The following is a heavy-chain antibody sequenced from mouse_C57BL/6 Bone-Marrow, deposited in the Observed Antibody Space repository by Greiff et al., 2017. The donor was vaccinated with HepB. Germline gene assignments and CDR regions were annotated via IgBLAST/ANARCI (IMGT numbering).Heavy chain of an antibody. V-gene: IGHV1-55*01. CDR3: AREGNWVEGDY. CDR1: GYTFTSYW. D-gene: IGHD4-1*01. CDR2: IYPGSGST. Sequence: VQLQQPGAEHVKPGASVKMSCKASGYTFTSYWITWVKQRPGQGLEWIGDIYPGSGSTNYNEKFKSKATLTVDTSSSTAYMQLSSLTSEDSAVYYCAREGNWVEGDYWGQGTTLTVSS. J-gene: IGHJ2*01.